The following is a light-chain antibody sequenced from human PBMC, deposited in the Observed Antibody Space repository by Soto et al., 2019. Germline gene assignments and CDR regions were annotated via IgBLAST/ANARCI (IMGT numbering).Light chain of an antibody. CDR1: SSDVGAYNY. Sequence: QSALTQPASVSGSPGQSITISCTGNSSDVGAYNYVSWYQQHPGKAPKLMIFEVSDRPSGVSNRFSGSKSGNTASLTISGLPAEDQADYYCSSYTSSNTLVFGGGTKVTVL. CDR3: SSYTSSNTLV. CDR2: EVS. J-gene: IGLJ2*01. V-gene: IGLV2-14*01.